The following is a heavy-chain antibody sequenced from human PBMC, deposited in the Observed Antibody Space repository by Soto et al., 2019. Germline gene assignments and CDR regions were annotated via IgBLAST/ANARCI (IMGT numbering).Heavy chain of an antibody. CDR1: GYTVTSYG. Sequence: QVQLVQSGAEVKKPGASVKVSCKASGYTVTSYGISWVRQAPGQGLEWMGWISAYSGNTNYAQKLQGRVTMNTDPSTTTAYMELRSLRTDDTAVYYCARVFDCWSAYAEEGWFDPWGQGTLVTVSS. CDR3: ARVFDCWSAYAEEGWFDP. V-gene: IGHV1-18*01. J-gene: IGHJ5*02. D-gene: IGHD3-3*01. CDR2: ISAYSGNT.